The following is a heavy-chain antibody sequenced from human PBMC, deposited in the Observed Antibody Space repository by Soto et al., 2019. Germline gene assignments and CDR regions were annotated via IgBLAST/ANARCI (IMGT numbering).Heavy chain of an antibody. D-gene: IGHD2-15*01. CDR3: ATDLYGGSSLFNY. CDR2: ISSDGLNK. CDR1: GFTFSNNG. V-gene: IGHV3-30*03. J-gene: IGHJ4*02. Sequence: QVQLVESGGGAVQPGRSLRLSCAASGFTFSNNGIHWVRQAPGKGLECVAVISSDGLNKYYADSVKGRFTISRDNSKNTLFLQMNCLRVEDTAVSYCATDLYGGSSLFNYWGQGTLVTVSS.